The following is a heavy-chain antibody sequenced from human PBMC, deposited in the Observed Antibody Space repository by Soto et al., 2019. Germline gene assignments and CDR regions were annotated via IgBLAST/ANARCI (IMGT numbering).Heavy chain of an antibody. Sequence: QTPGKGLEWIGEINHSGSTNYNPSLKSRVTISVDTSKNQFSLKLSSVTAADTAVYYCARGGLSGYCSGGSIYSRLTFFAYLRQGTSVTV. V-gene: IGHV4-34*01. D-gene: IGHD2-15*01. J-gene: IGHJ4*02. CDR2: INHSGST. CDR3: ARGGLSGYCSGGSIYSRLTFFAY.